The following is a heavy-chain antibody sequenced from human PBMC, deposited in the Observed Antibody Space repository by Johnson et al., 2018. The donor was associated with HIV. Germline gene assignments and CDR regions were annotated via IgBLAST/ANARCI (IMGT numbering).Heavy chain of an antibody. CDR2: IYTGGST. CDR1: GFTVSSNY. D-gene: IGHD6-13*01. CDR3: ARVITEGGTRWAFDI. J-gene: IGHJ3*02. Sequence: EQLVESGGGLVQPGGSLRLSCAASGFTVSSNYMSWVRQAPGKGLEWVSVIYTGGSTYYAESVKDRFTISGDNSKNTLFLQMNSLRAEDTAVYYCARVITEGGTRWAFDIWGQGTIVTVSS. V-gene: IGHV3-66*01.